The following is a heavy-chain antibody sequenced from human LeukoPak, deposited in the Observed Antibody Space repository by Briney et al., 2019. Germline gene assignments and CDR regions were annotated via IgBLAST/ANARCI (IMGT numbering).Heavy chain of an antibody. D-gene: IGHD3-10*01. Sequence: ASVKVSCKASGYTFTGYYMHWVRQAPGQGLEWMGWINPNSGGTNYAQKFQGRVTMTRDTSISTAYMELSRLRSDDTAVYYCATAFRYYYGSGTSKFDPWGQGTLVTVSS. J-gene: IGHJ5*02. V-gene: IGHV1-2*02. CDR3: ATAFRYYYGSGTSKFDP. CDR2: INPNSGGT. CDR1: GYTFTGYY.